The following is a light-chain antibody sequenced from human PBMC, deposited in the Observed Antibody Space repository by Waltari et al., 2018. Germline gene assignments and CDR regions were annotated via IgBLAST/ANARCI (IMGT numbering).Light chain of an antibody. J-gene: IGLJ1*01. CDR1: NSDIGLYNY. CDR2: EVT. V-gene: IGLV2-8*01. Sequence: QSALTQPPSASGSPGESVTISCTGPNSDIGLYNYVSWYQQHPGKAPKLMIYEVTKRPSGVPDRFSGSKSGNTASLTVSGLQTDDEADYFCSSFAGSNNVFGSGTKVTVL. CDR3: SSFAGSNNV.